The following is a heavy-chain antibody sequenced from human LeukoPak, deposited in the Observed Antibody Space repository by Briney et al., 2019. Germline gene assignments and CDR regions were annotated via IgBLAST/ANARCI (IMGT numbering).Heavy chain of an antibody. CDR2: INAGNGNT. D-gene: IGHD3-10*01. J-gene: IGHJ4*02. V-gene: IGHV1-3*01. Sequence: ASVKVSCKASGYTFTSYAMHWVRQAPGQRLEWMGWINAGNGNTKYSQKFQGRVTITRDTSASTAYMELSSLRSEDTAVYYCARGELLWFGELDYWGQGTLVTVSS. CDR3: ARGELLWFGELDY. CDR1: GYTFTSYA.